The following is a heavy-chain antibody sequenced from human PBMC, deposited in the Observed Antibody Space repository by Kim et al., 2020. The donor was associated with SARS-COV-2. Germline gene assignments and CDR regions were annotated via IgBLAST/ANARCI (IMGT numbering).Heavy chain of an antibody. CDR2: INHSGST. D-gene: IGHD3-22*01. Sequence: SETLSLTCAVYGGSFSGYYWSWIRQPPGKGLEWIGEINHSGSTNYNPSLKSRVTISVDTSKNQFSLKLSSVTAADTVVYYCARSSYDSSGYPLFDYWGQGTLVTVSS. V-gene: IGHV4-34*01. CDR1: GGSFSGYY. CDR3: ARSSYDSSGYPLFDY. J-gene: IGHJ4*02.